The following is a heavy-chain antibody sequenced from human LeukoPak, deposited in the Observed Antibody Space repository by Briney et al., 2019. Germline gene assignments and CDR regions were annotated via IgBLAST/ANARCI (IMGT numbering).Heavy chain of an antibody. D-gene: IGHD2-2*02. CDR1: GGTFSSYA. Sequence: ASVKVSCKASGGTFSSYAISWVRQAPGQGLEWMGGIIPIFGTANYAQKFQGRVTITADESTSTAYMELSSLRSEDTAVYYCARGVVPAAISRFDYWGQGTLVTVSS. CDR3: ARGVVPAAISRFDY. J-gene: IGHJ4*02. CDR2: IIPIFGTA. V-gene: IGHV1-69*13.